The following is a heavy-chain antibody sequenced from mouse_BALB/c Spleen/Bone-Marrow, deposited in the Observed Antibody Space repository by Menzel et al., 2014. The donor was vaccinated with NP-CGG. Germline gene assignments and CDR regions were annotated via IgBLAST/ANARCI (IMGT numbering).Heavy chain of an antibody. Sequence: VQLQQSGAELVRPGVSVKISCKGSGYTFTDYATHWVKRSHAKSLGWIGVISTYYGDASYNQKFKGKATMTVDKSSSTAYMELARLTSEDSAIYYCASGNYYYAMDYWGQGTSVTVSS. V-gene: IGHV1S137*01. CDR3: ASGNYYYAMDY. D-gene: IGHD2-1*01. CDR2: ISTYYGDA. CDR1: GYTFTDYA. J-gene: IGHJ4*01.